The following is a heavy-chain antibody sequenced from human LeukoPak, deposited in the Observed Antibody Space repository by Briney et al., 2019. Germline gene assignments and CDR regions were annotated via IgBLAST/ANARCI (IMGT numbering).Heavy chain of an antibody. J-gene: IGHJ4*02. CDR2: IYSGGST. D-gene: IGHD3-9*01. V-gene: IGHV3-66*01. CDR3: ASAGLVRTGYFDY. CDR1: GFTVSSNY. Sequence: GGSLRLSCAASGFTVSSNYMSWVRQAPGKGLEWVSVIYSGGSTYYADSVKGRFTISRDNAKNSLYLQMNSLRAEDTAVYYCASAGLVRTGYFDYWGQGTLVTVSS.